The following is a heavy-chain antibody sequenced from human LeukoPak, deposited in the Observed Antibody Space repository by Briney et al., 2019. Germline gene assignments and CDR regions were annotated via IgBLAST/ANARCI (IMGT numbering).Heavy chain of an antibody. Sequence: GGSLRLSCAASGFTFSNSWMNWVRQAPGKGLEWLANIKGDGNQKNYMDSVKGRFTISRDNSKNTLYLQMNGLRAEDTAVYYCAKDLYLQYCRGSACYLNYYNMDVWGQGTTVAVSS. V-gene: IGHV3-7*01. D-gene: IGHD2-15*01. J-gene: IGHJ6*02. CDR3: AKDLYLQYCRGSACYLNYYNMDV. CDR1: GFTFSNSW. CDR2: IKGDGNQK.